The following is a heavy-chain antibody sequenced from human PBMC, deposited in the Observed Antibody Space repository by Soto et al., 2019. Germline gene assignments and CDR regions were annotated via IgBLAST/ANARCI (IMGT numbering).Heavy chain of an antibody. CDR2: IYYSGST. Sequence: QVQLRESGPGLVKPSETLSLTCTVSGGSISSYYWSWIRQPPGKGLEWIGYIYYSGSTNYNPSLKSRVTISVDTSKTQFALKLSSVTAADTAVYYCARGGYDFWSGYYPNLYFDYWGQGTLVTVSS. CDR1: GGSISSYY. D-gene: IGHD3-3*01. CDR3: ARGGYDFWSGYYPNLYFDY. J-gene: IGHJ4*02. V-gene: IGHV4-59*01.